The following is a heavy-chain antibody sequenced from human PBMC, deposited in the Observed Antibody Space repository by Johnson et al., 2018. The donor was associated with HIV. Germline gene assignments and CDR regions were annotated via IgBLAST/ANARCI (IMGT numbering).Heavy chain of an antibody. CDR1: GFTFSTYA. V-gene: IGHV3-30*04. CDR3: ARVIPDSSGIRDDAFDI. J-gene: IGHJ3*02. CDR2: ISYDGSNK. Sequence: QMQLVESGGGVVQPGRSLRLSCAASGFTFSTYALHWVRQAPGKGLEWVAVISYDGSNKYYADSVKGRFTISRDNSKNTLYLQMNSLRAEDTAVYYCARVIPDSSGIRDDAFDIWGQGTMVIVSS. D-gene: IGHD3-22*01.